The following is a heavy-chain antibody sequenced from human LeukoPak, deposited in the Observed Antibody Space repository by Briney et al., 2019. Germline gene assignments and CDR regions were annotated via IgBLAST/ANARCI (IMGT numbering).Heavy chain of an antibody. J-gene: IGHJ4*02. CDR3: ARGAYYYED. CDR2: ISSSSSTR. V-gene: IGHV3-48*01. CDR1: GFTVSSHS. D-gene: IGHD3-22*01. Sequence: PGGSLRLSCAASGFTVSSHSMNWVRQAPGKGLEWVSYISSSSSTRYYADSVKGRFTISRDNAKNSLYLQMNSLRAEDTAVYYCARGAYYYEDWGQGTLVTVSS.